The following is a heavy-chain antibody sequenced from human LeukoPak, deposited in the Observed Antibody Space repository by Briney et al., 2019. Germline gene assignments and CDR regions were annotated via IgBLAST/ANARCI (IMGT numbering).Heavy chain of an antibody. CDR3: ARQFYAAIVLFWFDP. V-gene: IGHV4-39*07. Sequence: GSLRLSCAASGFTFSSYGMHWVRQPPGKGLEWIGSIYYSGSTYYNPSLKSRVTISVDTSKNQFSLKLSSVTAADTAVYYCARQFYAAIVLFWFDPWGLGTLVTVSS. CDR1: GFTFSSYG. CDR2: IYYSGST. J-gene: IGHJ5*02. D-gene: IGHD5-18*01.